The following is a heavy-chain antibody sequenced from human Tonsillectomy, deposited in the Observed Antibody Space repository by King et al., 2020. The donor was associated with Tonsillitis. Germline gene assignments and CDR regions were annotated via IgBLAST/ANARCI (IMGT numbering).Heavy chain of an antibody. CDR3: ARDRLTMVRGALNAFDI. CDR2: IIPILGTA. V-gene: IGHV1-69*01. D-gene: IGHD3-10*01. CDR1: GGTFSSYA. J-gene: IGHJ3*02. Sequence: QLVQSGAEVKKPGSSVKVSCKASGGTFSSYAISWVRQAPGQGLEWMGGIIPILGTANYAQKFQGRVTITADESTSTAYMEMSSLRSEDTAVYYCARDRLTMVRGALNAFDIWSQGTMVTVSS.